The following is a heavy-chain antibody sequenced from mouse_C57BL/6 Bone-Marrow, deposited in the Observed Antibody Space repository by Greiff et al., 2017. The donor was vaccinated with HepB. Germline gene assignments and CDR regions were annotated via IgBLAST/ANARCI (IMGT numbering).Heavy chain of an antibody. D-gene: IGHD2-5*01. V-gene: IGHV14-4*01. CDR3: TTGAYYSNYGGFYAMDY. CDR2: IDPENGDT. J-gene: IGHJ4*01. Sequence: VQLQQSGAELVRPGASVKLSCTASGFNIKDDYMHWVKQRPEQGLEWIGWIDPENGDTECASKFQGKATITADTSSNTAYLQLCSLTSEDTAVYYCTTGAYYSNYGGFYAMDYWGQGTSVTVSS. CDR1: GFNIKDDY.